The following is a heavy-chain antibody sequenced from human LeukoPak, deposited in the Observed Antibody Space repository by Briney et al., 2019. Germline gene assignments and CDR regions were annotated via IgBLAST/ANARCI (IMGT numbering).Heavy chain of an antibody. D-gene: IGHD6-13*01. V-gene: IGHV3-66*02. Sequence: GGSLRLSCAASGFTVSRNYMSRVRQAPGKGLEWVSVIYSGGSTYYTDSVKGRFTISRDNSKNTLYLQMNSLRAEDTAVYYCARAAAGDYYMDVWGKGTTVTVSS. CDR1: GFTVSRNY. CDR2: IYSGGST. J-gene: IGHJ6*03. CDR3: ARAAAGDYYMDV.